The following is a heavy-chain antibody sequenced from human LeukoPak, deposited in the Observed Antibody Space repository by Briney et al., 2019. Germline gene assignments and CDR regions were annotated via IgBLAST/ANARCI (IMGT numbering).Heavy chain of an antibody. CDR1: GFTVSSNY. CDR2: IYSGGST. Sequence: QPGGSLRLPCAASGFTVSSNYRSWVRQAPGKGLEWASVIYSGGSTYYADSVKGRFTISRDNSKNTLYLQMNSLRAEDTAVYYCARGVVRGSYFWPHDYWGQGTLVTVSS. CDR3: ARGVVRGSYFWPHDY. J-gene: IGHJ4*02. D-gene: IGHD1-26*01. V-gene: IGHV3-66*02.